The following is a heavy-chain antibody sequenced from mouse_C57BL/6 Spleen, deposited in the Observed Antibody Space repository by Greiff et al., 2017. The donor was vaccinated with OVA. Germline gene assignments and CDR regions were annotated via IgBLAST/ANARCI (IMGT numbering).Heavy chain of an antibody. CDR2: ISSGGSYT. V-gene: IGHV5-6*01. Sequence: EVMLVESGGDLVKPGGSLKLSCAASGFTFSSYGMSWVRQTPDKRLEWVATISSGGSYTYYPDSVKGRFTISRDNAKNTLYLQMSSLKSEDTAMYYCARQREFSYAMDYWGQGTSVTVSS. J-gene: IGHJ4*01. CDR1: GFTFSSYG. CDR3: ARQREFSYAMDY.